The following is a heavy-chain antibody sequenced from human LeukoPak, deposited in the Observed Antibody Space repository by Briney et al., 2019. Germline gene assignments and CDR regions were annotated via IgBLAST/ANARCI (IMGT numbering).Heavy chain of an antibody. CDR3: AKVVAAGQY. D-gene: IGHD6-13*01. CDR1: GFTFSSYA. CDR2: ISYDGSNK. Sequence: GRSLRLSCAASGFTFSSYAMHWVRQGPGKGLEWVAVISYDGSNKYYADSVKGRFTISRDNSKNTLYLQMNSLRAEDTAVYYCAKVVAAGQYWGQGTLVTVSS. J-gene: IGHJ4*02. V-gene: IGHV3-30-3*01.